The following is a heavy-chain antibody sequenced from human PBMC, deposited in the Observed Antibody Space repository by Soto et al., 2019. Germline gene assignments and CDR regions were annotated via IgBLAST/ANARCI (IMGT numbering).Heavy chain of an antibody. Sequence: ASVKVSCKASGYTFATYGFSWVRQAPGQGLEWMGWISDSNGNTNYAQKLRGRVTMTTDTSTSTAYMELRSLRSDDTAVFYCARSGRSWNLREFDYWGLGTLVTVSS. J-gene: IGHJ4*02. V-gene: IGHV1-18*01. D-gene: IGHD6-13*01. CDR3: ARSGRSWNLREFDY. CDR1: GYTFATYG. CDR2: ISDSNGNT.